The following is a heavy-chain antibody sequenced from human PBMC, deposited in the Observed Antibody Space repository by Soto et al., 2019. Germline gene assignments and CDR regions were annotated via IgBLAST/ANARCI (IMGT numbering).Heavy chain of an antibody. D-gene: IGHD3-10*01. Sequence: QITLKESGPPLVKPTQPLTLTCTFSGFSLTTSGVGVTWIRQPPGKALDWLALIYWDDVKRYSPSLKTRLTITKDTSRNQVVLTMTDMDPLDTATYYCAHIGGSANYYPNYFDYWGQGSLVTVSS. J-gene: IGHJ4*02. V-gene: IGHV2-5*02. CDR3: AHIGGSANYYPNYFDY. CDR2: IYWDDVK. CDR1: GFSLTTSGVG.